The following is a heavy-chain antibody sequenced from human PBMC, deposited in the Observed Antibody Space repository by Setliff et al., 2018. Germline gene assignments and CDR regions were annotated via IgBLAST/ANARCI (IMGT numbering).Heavy chain of an antibody. V-gene: IGHV4-39*01. J-gene: IGHJ6*03. CDR1: GGPFSGASI. CDR2: IYYSGTT. CDR3: ARHDARGYYYYMDV. D-gene: IGHD3-10*01. Sequence: SETLSLTCTVSGGPFSGASIWSWIRQPPGKGLEWIGSIYYSGTTYYNPSLKSPVTISIDTSKNQFSLKLSSVTAADTAIYYCARHDARGYYYYMDVWGEGTTVTVSS.